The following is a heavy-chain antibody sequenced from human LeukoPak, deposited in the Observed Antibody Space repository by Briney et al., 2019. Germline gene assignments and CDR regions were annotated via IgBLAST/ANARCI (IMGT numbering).Heavy chain of an antibody. CDR3: AKRFAGTTSFDY. CDR2: ITGSGGST. J-gene: IGHJ4*02. CDR1: GVTFSSYA. Sequence: GGSLRLSCAASGVTFSSYAMSWVRQAPGKGLEWVSAITGSGGSTYYADSVKGRFTISRDNSKNTLYLQVNSLRAEDTAVYYCAKRFAGTTSFDYWGQGTLVTVSS. D-gene: IGHD1-7*01. V-gene: IGHV3-23*01.